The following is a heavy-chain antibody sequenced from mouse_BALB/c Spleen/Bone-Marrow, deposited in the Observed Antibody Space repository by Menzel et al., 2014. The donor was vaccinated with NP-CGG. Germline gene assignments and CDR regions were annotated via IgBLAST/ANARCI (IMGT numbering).Heavy chain of an antibody. CDR3: VRGEDGFTS. CDR2: INPYNSDT. CDR1: GYSFTGYT. J-gene: IGHJ3*01. V-gene: IGHV1-37*01. Sequence: VQLQQSGPELVKPGASMKISCKASGYSFTGYTMHWVKQSHGKNLEWIGLINPYNSDTYCNQRFKDKATLTVDKSSSTAYMELLSLTSEDYAVYYCVRGEDGFTSWGQGTLVTVSA.